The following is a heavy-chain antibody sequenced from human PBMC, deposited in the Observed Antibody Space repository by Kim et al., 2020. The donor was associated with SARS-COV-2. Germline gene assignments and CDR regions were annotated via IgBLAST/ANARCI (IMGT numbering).Heavy chain of an antibody. Sequence: GGSLRLSCAASGFTFSSYAMSWVRQAPGKGLEWVSAISGSGGSTYYADSVKGRFTISRDNSKNTLYLQMNSLRAEDTAVYYCAKDRDSIAAAGYYFDYWGQGTLVTVSS. CDR1: GFTFSSYA. CDR2: ISGSGGST. CDR3: AKDRDSIAAAGYYFDY. V-gene: IGHV3-23*01. J-gene: IGHJ4*02. D-gene: IGHD6-13*01.